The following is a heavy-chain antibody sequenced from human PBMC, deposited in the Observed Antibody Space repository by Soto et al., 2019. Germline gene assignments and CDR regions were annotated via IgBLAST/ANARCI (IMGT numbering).Heavy chain of an antibody. D-gene: IGHD6-13*01. CDR2: IKPDRSDR. V-gene: IGHV3-7*01. Sequence: GGSLRLSCAVSGFTFSNYWISWVRQAPGKGLEWVANIKPDRSDRYYVDSVEGRFTISRDNAEKSLYLQMNSLRAEDTAVYYCARDHAVAATDYWGQGALVTVSS. CDR3: ARDHAVAATDY. J-gene: IGHJ4*02. CDR1: GFTFSNYW.